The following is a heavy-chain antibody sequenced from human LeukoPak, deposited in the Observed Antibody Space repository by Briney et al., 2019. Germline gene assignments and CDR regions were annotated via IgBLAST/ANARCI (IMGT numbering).Heavy chain of an antibody. Sequence: GGSLRLSCAASGFTFSSFEMNWVRQAPGKGLEWVSYISSGGTTMYYADSVKGRFTISRDNSKNTLYLQMNSLRAEDTAVYYCAKRWFPWGQGTLVTVSS. CDR3: AKRWFP. V-gene: IGHV3-48*03. CDR1: GFTFSSFE. CDR2: ISSGGTTM. D-gene: IGHD4-23*01. J-gene: IGHJ4*02.